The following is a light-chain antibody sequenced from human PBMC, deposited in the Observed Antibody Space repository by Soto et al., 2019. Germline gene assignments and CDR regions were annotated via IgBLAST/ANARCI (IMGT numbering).Light chain of an antibody. J-gene: IGLJ3*02. V-gene: IGLV1-44*01. CDR1: SSNIGSNT. Sequence: QSVLTQPPSASGTPGQRVTISCSGSSSNIGSNTVNWYQQLPGTAPKLLIYTNNQRPSGVPERFSGSKSGTSASLAISGLQCEDEADYYCAAWDDSLNGHWVFGGGTKLTVL. CDR3: AAWDDSLNGHWV. CDR2: TNN.